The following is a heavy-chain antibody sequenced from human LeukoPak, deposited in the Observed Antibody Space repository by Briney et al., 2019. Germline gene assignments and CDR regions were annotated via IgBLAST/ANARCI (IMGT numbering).Heavy chain of an antibody. Sequence: SETLSLTCTVSGGSISSSSYYWGWIRQPPGKGLEWIGSIYYSGSTYYNPSLKSRVTISVDTSKNQFSLKLSSVTAADTAVYYCTTAAMADSDYWGQGTLVTVSS. J-gene: IGHJ4*02. D-gene: IGHD5-18*01. CDR2: IYYSGST. CDR1: GGSISSSSYY. V-gene: IGHV4-39*07. CDR3: TTAAMADSDY.